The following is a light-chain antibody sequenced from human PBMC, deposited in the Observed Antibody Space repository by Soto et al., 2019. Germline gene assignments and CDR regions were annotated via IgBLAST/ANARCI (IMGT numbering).Light chain of an antibody. V-gene: IGKV3-15*01. Sequence: EIVMTQSPATLSVSPGERATLSCRASQSVSSNLAWYRQKPGQAPRLFMYDASARATGIPARFSGSGSGTEFTLTISTLQSEDFAGYYCQQYNNWPYTFGQGTRLEIK. CDR1: QSVSSN. CDR3: QQYNNWPYT. J-gene: IGKJ2*01. CDR2: DAS.